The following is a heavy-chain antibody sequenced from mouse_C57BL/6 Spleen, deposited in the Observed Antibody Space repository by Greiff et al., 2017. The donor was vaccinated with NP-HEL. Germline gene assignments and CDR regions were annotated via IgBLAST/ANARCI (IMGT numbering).Heavy chain of an antibody. V-gene: IGHV1-55*01. CDR2: IYPGSGST. Sequence: QVQLQQPGTELVKPGASVKLSCKASGYTFTSYWMHWVKQRPGQGLEWIGDIYPGSGSTNYNEKFKSKATLTVDTSSSTAYMQLSSLTSEDSAVYYCASSPQGYFDYWGQGTTLTVSS. D-gene: IGHD3-2*02. CDR3: ASSPQGYFDY. CDR1: GYTFTSYW. J-gene: IGHJ2*01.